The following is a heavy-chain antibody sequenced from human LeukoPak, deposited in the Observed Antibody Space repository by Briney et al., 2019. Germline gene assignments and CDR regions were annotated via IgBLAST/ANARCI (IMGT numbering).Heavy chain of an antibody. J-gene: IGHJ4*02. V-gene: IGHV3-74*01. CDR2: INNDGSST. D-gene: IGHD5-18*01. CDR3: AREEYSYGWFSDY. Sequence: GGSLRLSCAASGFTFSSYWMHWVRQAPGKGLVWVSRINNDGSSTSYADSVKGRFTISRDNAKNSLYLQMNSLRAEDTAVYYCAREEYSYGWFSDYWGQGTLVTVSS. CDR1: GFTFSSYW.